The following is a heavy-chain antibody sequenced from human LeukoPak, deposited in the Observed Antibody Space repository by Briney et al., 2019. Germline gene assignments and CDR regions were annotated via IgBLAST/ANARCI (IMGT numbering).Heavy chain of an antibody. CDR2: IYYSGST. D-gene: IGHD1-26*01. Sequence: SETLSLTCTVSGGSVSSGGYYWSWIRQPPGKGLEWIGSIYYSGSTYYNPSLKSRVTISVDTSKNQFSLKLSSVTAADTAVYYCARLEGAFSFDYWGQGTLVTVSS. V-gene: IGHV4-39*01. CDR3: ARLEGAFSFDY. J-gene: IGHJ4*02. CDR1: GGSVSSGGYY.